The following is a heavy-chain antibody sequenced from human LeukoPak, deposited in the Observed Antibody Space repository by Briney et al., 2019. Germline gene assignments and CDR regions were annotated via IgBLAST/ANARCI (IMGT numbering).Heavy chain of an antibody. V-gene: IGHV4-38-2*02. CDR3: AREGAPSNLDY. J-gene: IGHJ4*02. CDR1: GYSISSGYY. Sequence: SETLSLTCTVSGYSISSGYYWGWIRQPPGKGLEWIGSIYHSGSTYYNPSLKSRVTISVDTSKNQFSLKLSSVAAADTAVYYCAREGAPSNLDYWGQGTLVTVSS. CDR2: IYHSGST.